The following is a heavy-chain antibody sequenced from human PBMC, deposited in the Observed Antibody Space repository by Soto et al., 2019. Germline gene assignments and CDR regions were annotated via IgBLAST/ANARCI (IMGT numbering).Heavy chain of an antibody. J-gene: IGHJ4*02. D-gene: IGHD2-15*01. Sequence: SETLSLTCAVYGGSFSGYYWSWIRQPPGEGLEWIGEINHSGSTNYNPSLKSRVTISVDTSKNQFSLKLSSVTAADTAVYYCARGGRYSVVVILHYWGQGTLVTVSS. CDR2: INHSGST. V-gene: IGHV4-34*01. CDR3: ARGGRYSVVVILHY. CDR1: GGSFSGYY.